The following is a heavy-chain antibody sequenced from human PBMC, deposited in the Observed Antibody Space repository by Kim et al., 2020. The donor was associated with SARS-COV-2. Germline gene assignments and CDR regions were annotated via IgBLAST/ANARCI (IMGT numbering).Heavy chain of an antibody. CDR1: GFTFSNYW. J-gene: IGHJ4*02. CDR3: ARASRRLADDY. CDR2: IKQDGSEM. D-gene: IGHD3-22*01. Sequence: GGSLRLSCAVSGFTFSNYWMSWVRQTPGKGLEWVASIKQDGSEMSYVASVKGRFTISRDNAKNSLYLQMNSLRAEDTALYYCARASRRLADDYWGQGTQVTVSS. V-gene: IGHV3-7*01.